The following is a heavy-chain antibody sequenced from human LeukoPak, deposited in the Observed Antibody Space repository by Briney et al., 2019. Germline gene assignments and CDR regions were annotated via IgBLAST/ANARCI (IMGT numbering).Heavy chain of an antibody. V-gene: IGHV3-74*01. CDR3: AREGVVATIVCYYYGMDV. CDR1: GFTFSSYW. J-gene: IGHJ6*02. CDR2: INSDGSST. D-gene: IGHD5-12*01. Sequence: GGSLRLSCAASGFTFSSYWMHWVRQAPGKGLVWVSRINSDGSSTSYADSVKGRFTISRDNAKNTLYLQMNSLRAEDTAVYYCAREGVVATIVCYYYGMDVWGQGTTVTVSS.